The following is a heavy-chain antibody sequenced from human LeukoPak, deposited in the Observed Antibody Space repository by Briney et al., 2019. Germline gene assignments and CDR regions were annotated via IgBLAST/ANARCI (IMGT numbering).Heavy chain of an antibody. V-gene: IGHV4-4*09. Sequence: SETLSLACTVSGGSISSYYWSWIRQPPGKGLGWIGYIYTSGSTNYNPSLKSRATISVEKSKNQFSLNLSSVTAADTAVYYCARLRWRTEYQLLPENWFDPWGQGTLVTVSS. CDR2: IYTSGST. D-gene: IGHD2-2*01. J-gene: IGHJ5*02. CDR1: GGSISSYY. CDR3: ARLRWRTEYQLLPENWFDP.